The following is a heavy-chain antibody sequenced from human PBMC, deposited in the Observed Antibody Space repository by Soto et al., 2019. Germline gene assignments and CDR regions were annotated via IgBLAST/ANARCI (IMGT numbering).Heavy chain of an antibody. CDR2: ISGSGGST. V-gene: IGHV3-23*01. CDR1: GFTFSSYA. J-gene: IGHJ4*02. CDR3: AKDRKGIWFRDPQGQFDY. D-gene: IGHD3-10*01. Sequence: PGGSLRLSCAASGFTFSSYAMSWVRQAPGKGLEWVSAISGSGGSTYYADSVKGRFTISRDNSKNTLYLQMNSLRAEDTAVYYCAKDRKGIWFRDPQGQFDYWGQGTLVTVPQ.